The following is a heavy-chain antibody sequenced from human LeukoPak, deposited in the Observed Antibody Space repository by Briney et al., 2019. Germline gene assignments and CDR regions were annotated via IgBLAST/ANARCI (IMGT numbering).Heavy chain of an antibody. V-gene: IGHV3-33*01. D-gene: IGHD7-27*01. CDR1: GFHFSTYG. Sequence: GGSLRLSCAASGFHFSTYGMHWVRQAPGKGLEWVGVIWYDGSNKIYAESVKGRFTISRDNAKNTLYLQMNSLRAEDTAVYYCAGDRMALGDYWGQGTLVTVSS. CDR3: AGDRMALGDY. CDR2: IWYDGSNK. J-gene: IGHJ4*02.